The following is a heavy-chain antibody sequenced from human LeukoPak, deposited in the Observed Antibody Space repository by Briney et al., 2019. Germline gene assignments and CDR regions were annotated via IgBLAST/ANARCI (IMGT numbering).Heavy chain of an antibody. CDR3: ARDGRAGSLFAY. J-gene: IGHJ4*02. V-gene: IGHV4-59*01. CDR1: SGSISGYY. Sequence: PSETLSLTCTVSSGSISGYYWSWIRQPPGKGLEWVGYISYSGSTNYNPSLKSRVTISVDTSKNQFSLKLSSVTAADTAIYYCARDGRAGSLFAYWGRGTLVTVSS. CDR2: ISYSGST. D-gene: IGHD6-19*01.